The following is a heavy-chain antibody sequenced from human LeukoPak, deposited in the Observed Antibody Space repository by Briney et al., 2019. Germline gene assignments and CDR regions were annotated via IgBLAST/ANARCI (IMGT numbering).Heavy chain of an antibody. V-gene: IGHV3-11*05. CDR1: GFTFSDYY. CDR3: ARASRGYYDTGDYYGNFGY. D-gene: IGHD3-22*01. Sequence: GGSVRLSCAASGFTFSDYYISWIRQAPGKGLEWVAYIYSSRTYTKYADSVKGRFPITRDNAKKSLYLQMNSLRAEDTAVYYCARASRGYYDTGDYYGNFGYWGQGTLVTVSS. J-gene: IGHJ4*02. CDR2: IYSSRTYT.